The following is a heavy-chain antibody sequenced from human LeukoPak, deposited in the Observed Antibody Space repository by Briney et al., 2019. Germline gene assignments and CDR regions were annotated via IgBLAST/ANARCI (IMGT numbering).Heavy chain of an antibody. Sequence: GGSLRLSCAASGFNASSNYMSWVRQAPGKGLEWVSVIYSGGTTYYADSVKGRFTISRDNSKNTLYLQMNSLRAVDTAVYYCARVNWARLDYWGQGALVTVSS. CDR2: IYSGGTT. D-gene: IGHD7-27*01. J-gene: IGHJ4*02. CDR1: GFNASSNY. CDR3: ARVNWARLDY. V-gene: IGHV3-66*01.